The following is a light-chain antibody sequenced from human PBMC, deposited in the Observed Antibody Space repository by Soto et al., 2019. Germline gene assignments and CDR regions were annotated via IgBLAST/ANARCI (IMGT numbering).Light chain of an antibody. CDR3: GTWDSSLFLGV. V-gene: IGLV1-51*01. CDR1: SSNIGNNY. Sequence: QSVLTQPPSVSAAPGQKVTISCSGSSSNIGNNYVSWYQQLPGTAPKLLIYDNNKRPSGIPDRFSGSKSGTSATLGITGLQTGDEADYYCGTWDSSLFLGVFGGGTKLTVL. CDR2: DNN. J-gene: IGLJ3*02.